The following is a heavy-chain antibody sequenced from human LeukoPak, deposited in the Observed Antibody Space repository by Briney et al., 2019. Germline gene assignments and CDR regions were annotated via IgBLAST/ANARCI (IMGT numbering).Heavy chain of an antibody. CDR2: INPNSGGT. V-gene: IGHV1-2*02. CDR3: ARVNDYGDPEYFQH. D-gene: IGHD4-17*01. J-gene: IGHJ1*01. Sequence: GASVKVSCKASGYTFTGYYMHWVRQAPGQGLEWMGWINPNSGGTNYAQKFQGRVTMTRDTSISSAYMELSSLRSEDTAVYYCARVNDYGDPEYFQHWGQGTLVTVSS. CDR1: GYTFTGYY.